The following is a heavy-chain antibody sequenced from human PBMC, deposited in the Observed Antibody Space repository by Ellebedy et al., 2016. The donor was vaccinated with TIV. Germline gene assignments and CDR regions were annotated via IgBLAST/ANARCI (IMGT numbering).Heavy chain of an antibody. CDR3: TTELCSSGCFPGIY. J-gene: IGHJ4*02. V-gene: IGHV3-15*07. D-gene: IGHD2-15*01. CDR1: GFIFSNAW. CDR2: IKTPTGGGAT. Sequence: PGGSLRLSCAASGFIFSNAWVNWVRQAPGKGLEWVGRIKTPTGGGATDYAAPVKGRFIISRDDSKNTLYLQMNSLKTEDTAVYYCTTELCSSGCFPGIYWGQGTLVTVSS.